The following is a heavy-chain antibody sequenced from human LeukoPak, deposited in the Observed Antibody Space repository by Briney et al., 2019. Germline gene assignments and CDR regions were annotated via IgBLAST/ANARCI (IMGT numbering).Heavy chain of an antibody. CDR2: ITPNIGST. Sequence: ASVTVSCKASGDTFTSYYIHWVRQAPGQGLEWLGMITPNIGSTTYAQKFQGRITMTSDKSTSTVYMDLSSLRFEDTAVYFCARTEYHYYYRDVWGKGTTVTVSS. CDR1: GDTFTSYY. V-gene: IGHV1-46*01. CDR3: ARTEYHYYYRDV. J-gene: IGHJ6*03.